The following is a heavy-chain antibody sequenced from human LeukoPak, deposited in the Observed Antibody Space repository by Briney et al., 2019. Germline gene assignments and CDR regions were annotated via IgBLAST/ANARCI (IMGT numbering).Heavy chain of an antibody. CDR2: ISSNGGST. CDR1: GFTFSSYA. D-gene: IGHD3-3*01. J-gene: IGHJ4*02. V-gene: IGHV3-64*01. Sequence: GGSLRLSCAASGFTFSSYAMHWVRQAPGKGLEYVSAISSNGGSTYYANSVKGRFTISRDNSKNTLYLQMGSLRAEDMAVYYCARASDFWSGYFFYYWGQGTLVTVSS. CDR3: ARASDFWSGYFFYY.